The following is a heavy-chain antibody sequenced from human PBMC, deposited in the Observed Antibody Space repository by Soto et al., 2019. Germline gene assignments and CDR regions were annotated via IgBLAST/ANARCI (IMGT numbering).Heavy chain of an antibody. CDR3: ARDSSSWAFDY. V-gene: IGHV4-59*01. CDR2: IYYSGST. J-gene: IGHJ4*02. D-gene: IGHD6-13*01. Sequence: QVQLQESGPGLVKPSETLSLTCTVSGGSISSYYWSWIRQPPGKGLEWIGYIYYSGSTNYNPSLKSRVTISVDTSKNQFSLKLSSVTAADTAVYHCARDSSSWAFDYWGQGTLVTVSS. CDR1: GGSISSYY.